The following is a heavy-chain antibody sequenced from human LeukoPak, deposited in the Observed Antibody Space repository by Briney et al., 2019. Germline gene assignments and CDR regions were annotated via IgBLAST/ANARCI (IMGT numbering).Heavy chain of an antibody. CDR2: IYYSGST. CDR1: GGSISSYY. V-gene: IGHV4-59*01. D-gene: IGHD1-7*01. J-gene: IGHJ4*02. Sequence: SETLSLTCTVSGGSISSYYWSWIRQPPGRGLEWIGYIYYSGSTNYNPSLKSRVTISVDTSKNQFSLKLSSVTAADTAVYYCARVQTGTHFDYWGQGTLVTVSS. CDR3: ARVQTGTHFDY.